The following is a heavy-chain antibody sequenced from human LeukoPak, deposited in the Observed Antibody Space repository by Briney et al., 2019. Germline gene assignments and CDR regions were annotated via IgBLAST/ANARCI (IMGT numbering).Heavy chain of an antibody. Sequence: PGGSLRLSRAASGFTFSSYAMNWVRQAPGKRLQWGSVISTTSLNTYYADPVKGRFTISRDNSKNALYLQMSSLRVDDTAVYYCGRDGGNRWFDFWGQGTLVTVSS. D-gene: IGHD3-16*01. V-gene: IGHV3-23*01. CDR1: GFTFSSYA. J-gene: IGHJ4*02. CDR2: ISTTSLNT. CDR3: GRDGGNRWFDF.